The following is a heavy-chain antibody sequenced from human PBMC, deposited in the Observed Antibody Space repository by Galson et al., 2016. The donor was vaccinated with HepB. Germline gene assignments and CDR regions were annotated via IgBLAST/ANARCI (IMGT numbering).Heavy chain of an antibody. J-gene: IGHJ4*02. Sequence: VKVSCKASGYTFTTNGISWVRQAPGQGLEWVAWISAHNGDTNSAQKFQGRVTLTTDTSTRTAYMELRSLTSDDTAVYYCARDRDRSLDYWGQGTLVTVSS. D-gene: IGHD5-24*01. CDR3: ARDRDRSLDY. V-gene: IGHV1-18*04. CDR1: GYTFTTNG. CDR2: ISAHNGDT.